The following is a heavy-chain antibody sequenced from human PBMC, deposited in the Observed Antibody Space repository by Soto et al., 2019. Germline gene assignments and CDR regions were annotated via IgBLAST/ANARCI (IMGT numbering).Heavy chain of an antibody. D-gene: IGHD3-10*01. Sequence: QLQLHMSGSGLVKPSQTLSLTCTVSGASITYGAYSWSWIRQTPGKGLEWIGYINHLETTFYNPSFESRLTLSIDRTKNQVSLNLKSMSAAYRAVYFCARGGGFDSFDYWGQGILVTVSS. V-gene: IGHV4-30-2*01. J-gene: IGHJ4*02. CDR1: GASITYGAYS. CDR2: INHLETT. CDR3: ARGGGFDSFDY.